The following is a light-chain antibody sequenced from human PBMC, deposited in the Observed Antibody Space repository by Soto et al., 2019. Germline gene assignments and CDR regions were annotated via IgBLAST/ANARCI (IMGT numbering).Light chain of an antibody. CDR3: GSYTTSSNYV. Sequence: QSALTQPASVSGSAGLSITISCTGTSSDVGAYNFVSWYQQHPDKAPKLMIFDVSNRPSGVSNRFSGSKSGNTASLTISGLQSEDEAEYYCGSYTTSSNYVFGTGTKVTVL. V-gene: IGLV2-14*03. J-gene: IGLJ1*01. CDR1: SSDVGAYNF. CDR2: DVS.